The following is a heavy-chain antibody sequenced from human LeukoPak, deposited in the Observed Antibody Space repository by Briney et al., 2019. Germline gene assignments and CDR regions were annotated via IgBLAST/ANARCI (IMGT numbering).Heavy chain of an antibody. J-gene: IGHJ5*02. CDR3: ARDPKYDFWSGYQPNNWFDP. D-gene: IGHD3-3*01. CDR2: IKQDGSEK. Sequence: GGSLRLSCAASGFTFSSYWMSWVRQAPGKGLEWVANIKQDGSEKYYVDSVKGRLTISRDNAKNSLYLQMNSLRAEDTAVYYCARDPKYDFWSGYQPNNWFDPWGQGTLVTVSS. V-gene: IGHV3-7*01. CDR1: GFTFSSYW.